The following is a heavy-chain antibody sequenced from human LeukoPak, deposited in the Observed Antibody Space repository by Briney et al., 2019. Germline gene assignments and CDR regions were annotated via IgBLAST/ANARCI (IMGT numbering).Heavy chain of an antibody. CDR1: GGSISSGGYY. V-gene: IGHV4-31*11. CDR2: IYYSGST. D-gene: IGHD6-19*01. Sequence: SETLSLTCAVSGGSISSGGYYWSWIRQHPGKGLEWIGYIYYSGSTYYNPSLKSRVTISVDTSKNQFSLKLSSVTAADTAVYYCARDLGSGWNDNWFDPWGQGTLVTVSS. J-gene: IGHJ5*02. CDR3: ARDLGSGWNDNWFDP.